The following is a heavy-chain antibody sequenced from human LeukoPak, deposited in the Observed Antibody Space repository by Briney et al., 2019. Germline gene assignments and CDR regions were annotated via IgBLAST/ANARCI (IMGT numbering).Heavy chain of an antibody. CDR3: AREATITVAGTSKFDY. CDR2: IYYSGST. D-gene: IGHD6-19*01. Sequence: SETLSLTCTVSGGSISDYYWSWIRQPPGKGLEWIGYIYYSGSTNYNPSLKSRVTISLDMSKNQFSLKLSSVTAADTAVYFCAREATITVAGTSKFDYWGQGTPVTVSS. J-gene: IGHJ4*02. CDR1: GGSISDYY. V-gene: IGHV4-59*01.